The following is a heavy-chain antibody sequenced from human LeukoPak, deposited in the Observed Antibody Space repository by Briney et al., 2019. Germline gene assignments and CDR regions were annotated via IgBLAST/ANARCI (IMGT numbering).Heavy chain of an antibody. J-gene: IGHJ4*02. D-gene: IGHD4-17*01. V-gene: IGHV3-7*05. CDR3: ARFPTGFDY. Sequence: GGSLRLSCAASGFTFSEYWMTWVRQAPGKGLEWVASIKEDGSDKYYVDSVKGRCTISRDNAKNSLYLQMNSLRVEDTAMYYCARFPTGFDYWGQGTLVTVSA. CDR2: IKEDGSDK. CDR1: GFTFSEYW.